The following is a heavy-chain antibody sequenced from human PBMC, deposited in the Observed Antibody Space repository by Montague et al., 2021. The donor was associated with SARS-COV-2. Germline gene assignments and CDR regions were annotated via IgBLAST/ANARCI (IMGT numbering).Heavy chain of an antibody. CDR1: GGSFSGYY. CDR2: INHSGST. Sequence: SETLSLTCAVYGGSFSGYYWSWIRQPPGRGLEWIGEINHSGSTNYNPSLKSRVTISVDTSKNQFSLKLRSMTAADTAVYYCARGRDGITMILVFIGYLYYLDYWGQGTLVTVSS. J-gene: IGHJ4*02. D-gene: IGHD3-22*01. V-gene: IGHV4-34*01. CDR3: ARGRDGITMILVFIGYLYYLDY.